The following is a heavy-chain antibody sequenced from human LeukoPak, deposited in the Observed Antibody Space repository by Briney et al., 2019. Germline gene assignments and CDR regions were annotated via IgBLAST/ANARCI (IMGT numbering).Heavy chain of an antibody. V-gene: IGHV5-10-1*01. J-gene: IGHJ4*02. CDR3: ATSSHGSSGYCLDY. CDR2: IDPSDSYT. Sequence: GESLKISSKGSGYSLTSYWSSWVRQMPGKGLEWMGRIDPSDSYTNYSPSFQGHVTISADKSISTAYLQWSSLKASDTAMYYCATSSHGSSGYCLDYWGQGTLVTVSS. D-gene: IGHD3-22*01. CDR1: GYSLTSYW.